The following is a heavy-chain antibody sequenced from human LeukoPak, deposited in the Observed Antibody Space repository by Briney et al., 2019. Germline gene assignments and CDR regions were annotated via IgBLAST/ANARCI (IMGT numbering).Heavy chain of an antibody. Sequence: NPSETLSLTCAVYGGSFSGYYWSWIRQPPGKGLEWIGEINHSGSTNYNPSLKSRVTISVDTSKNQFSLKLSSVTAADTAVYYCARGGYDSSGYYRYYFDYWGQGTLVTVSS. J-gene: IGHJ4*02. D-gene: IGHD3-22*01. CDR2: INHSGST. CDR3: ARGGYDSSGYYRYYFDY. CDR1: GGSFSGYY. V-gene: IGHV4-34*01.